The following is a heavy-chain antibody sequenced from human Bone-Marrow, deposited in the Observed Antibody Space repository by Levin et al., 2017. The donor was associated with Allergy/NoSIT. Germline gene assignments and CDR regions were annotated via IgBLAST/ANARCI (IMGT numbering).Heavy chain of an antibody. CDR1: GGSINTGGYY. Sequence: SETLSLTCTVSGGSINTGGYYWTWMRQHPGRGLEWIGYIFFSGSTSYNPSLRSRLSISLDTSRNQFSLNLRSVTAADTAVYYCAREVLTSLGGPIHSFDVWGQGTTVTVSS. V-gene: IGHV4-31*03. CDR3: AREVLTSLGGPIHSFDV. D-gene: IGHD3-16*01. J-gene: IGHJ3*01. CDR2: IFFSGST.